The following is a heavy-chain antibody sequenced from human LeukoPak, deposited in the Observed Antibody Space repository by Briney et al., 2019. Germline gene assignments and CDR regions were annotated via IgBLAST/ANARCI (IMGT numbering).Heavy chain of an antibody. CDR2: ISAYNGNT. Sequence: VASVKVSCKASGYTFTSYGISWVRQAPGQGLEWMGWISAYNGNTNYAQKLQGRVTMTTDTSTSTAYMELRSLRSEDTAVYYCATEGYYDSSGYYTDYWGQGTLVTVSS. CDR3: ATEGYYDSSGYYTDY. D-gene: IGHD3-22*01. V-gene: IGHV1-18*01. CDR1: GYTFTSYG. J-gene: IGHJ4*02.